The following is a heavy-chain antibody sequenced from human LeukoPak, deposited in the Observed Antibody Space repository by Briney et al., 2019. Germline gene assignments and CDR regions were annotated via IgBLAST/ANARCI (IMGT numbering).Heavy chain of an antibody. J-gene: IGHJ4*02. CDR2: INKDGSEK. CDR1: GFSFSSTW. D-gene: IGHD6-19*01. Sequence: GGSLRLSCAASGFSFSSTWMTWVRQAPGKGLERVANINKDGSEKYYVDSVKGRFTISRDNAKNSLYLQMNSLRAEDTAVYYCAKDFATGYSSGWYVYWGQGTLVTVSS. CDR3: AKDFATGYSSGWYVY. V-gene: IGHV3-7*05.